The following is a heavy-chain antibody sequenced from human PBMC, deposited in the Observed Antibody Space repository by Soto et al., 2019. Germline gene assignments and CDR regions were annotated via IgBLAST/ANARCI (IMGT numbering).Heavy chain of an antibody. CDR3: ATHFPLSTIFGLVSVDGMDV. CDR1: GYSFTSYW. CDR2: IYPGDSDT. D-gene: IGHD3-3*01. V-gene: IGHV5-51*01. J-gene: IGHJ6*02. Sequence: GESLKISCKGSGYSFTSYWIGWVRQMPGKGLEWMGIIYPGDSDTRYSPSFQGQVTISADKSISTAYLQWGSLKASDTAMYYCATHFPLSTIFGLVSVDGMDVWSQGTRVSVSS.